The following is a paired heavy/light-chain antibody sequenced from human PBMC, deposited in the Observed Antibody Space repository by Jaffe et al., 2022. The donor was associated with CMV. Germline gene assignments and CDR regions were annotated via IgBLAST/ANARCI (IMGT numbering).Heavy chain of an antibody. Sequence: EVQLEESGGGLVQPGGSLRLSCAVSGFISTDYWMTWVRQAPGKGLEWVANINQDGSDKYYVDSVRGRFTMSRDNAKNSLYLQMNSLRAEDTALYYCARNRRLSGMDVWGQGTTVTVSS. V-gene: IGHV3-7*01. CDR3: ARNRRLSGMDV. CDR2: INQDGSDK. D-gene: IGHD3-16*01. CDR1: GFISTDYW. J-gene: IGHJ6*02.
Light chain of an antibody. Sequence: DIQMTQSPSSVSASVGDRVTITCRASQGISSWLAWYQQKPGKAPKLLIYAASSLQSGVPSRFSGSGSGTDFTLTISSLQPEDFATYYCQQANTFPPFTFGPGTKVDIK. CDR2: AAS. CDR1: QGISSW. J-gene: IGKJ3*01. CDR3: QQANTFPPFT. V-gene: IGKV1-12*01.